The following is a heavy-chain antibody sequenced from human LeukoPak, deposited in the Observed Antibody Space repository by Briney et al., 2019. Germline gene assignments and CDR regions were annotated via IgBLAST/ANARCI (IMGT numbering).Heavy chain of an antibody. CDR2: ISAYNGNT. CDR3: ARVSSRTSCYAFDY. D-gene: IGHD2-2*01. J-gene: IGHJ4*02. V-gene: IGHV1-18*01. Sequence: ASVKVSCKASGGTFISYAISWVRQAPGQGLEWMGWISAYNGNTNYAQKLQGRVTMTTDTSTSTAYMELRSLRSDDTAVYYCARVSSRTSCYAFDYWGQGTLVTVSS. CDR1: GGTFISYA.